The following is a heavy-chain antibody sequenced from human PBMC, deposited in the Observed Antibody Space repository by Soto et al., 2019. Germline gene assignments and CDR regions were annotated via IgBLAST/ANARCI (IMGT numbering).Heavy chain of an antibody. CDR2: ISDSGGST. J-gene: IGHJ4*02. D-gene: IGHD6-13*01. V-gene: IGHV3-23*01. CDR3: AKAVGLAAAAPFDC. CDR1: GFTFSNYA. Sequence: PGGSLRLSCVSSGFTFSNYAMSWVRQAPGKGLEWVSAISDSGGSTYYADSVKGRFTSSRDNSKNTLYLQMNSLRADDTAVYYCAKAVGLAAAAPFDCWGQGTLVTVSS.